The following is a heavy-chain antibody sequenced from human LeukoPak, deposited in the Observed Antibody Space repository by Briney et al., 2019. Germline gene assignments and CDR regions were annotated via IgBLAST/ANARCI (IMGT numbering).Heavy chain of an antibody. Sequence: KPSETLSLTCTVSRGSISGYYWSWIRQPPGKGLEWIGYIYYSGSTNYNPSLKSRVTISVDTSKNQFSLNLNSVTAADTAVYYCARGGSGWPFDYWGQGTLVTVSS. J-gene: IGHJ4*02. CDR1: RGSISGYY. D-gene: IGHD6-19*01. CDR3: ARGGSGWPFDY. V-gene: IGHV4-59*01. CDR2: IYYSGST.